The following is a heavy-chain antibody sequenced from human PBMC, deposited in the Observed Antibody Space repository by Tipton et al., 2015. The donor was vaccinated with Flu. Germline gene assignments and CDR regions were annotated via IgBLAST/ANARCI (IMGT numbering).Heavy chain of an antibody. D-gene: IGHD3-10*01. CDR3: ARVDPNLYGSGSYYYYYYGMDV. CDR1: GYTFTGYY. Sequence: QLVQSGAEVKKPGASVKVSCKASGYTFTGYYMHWVRQAPGQGLEWMGRINPNSGGTNYAQKFQGRVTMTRDTSISTAYMELSRLRSDDTAVYYCARVDPNLYGSGSYYYYYYGMDVWGQGTTVTVSS. J-gene: IGHJ6*02. CDR2: INPNSGGT. V-gene: IGHV1-2*06.